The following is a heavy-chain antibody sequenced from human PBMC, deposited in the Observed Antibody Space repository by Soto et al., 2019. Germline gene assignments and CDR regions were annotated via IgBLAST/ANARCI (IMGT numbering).Heavy chain of an antibody. J-gene: IGHJ4*02. CDR2: ISTGGVI. Sequence: GGSLRLSCVASGFIFSTFEMNWVRQAPGKGLEWVSYISTGGVIYYADSVKGRFTISRDNAKNSLYLQMNSLGAEDTAVYYCARQIVAGGYFDYWGQGTQVTVSS. CDR1: GFIFSTFE. D-gene: IGHD2-21*01. CDR3: ARQIVAGGYFDY. V-gene: IGHV3-48*03.